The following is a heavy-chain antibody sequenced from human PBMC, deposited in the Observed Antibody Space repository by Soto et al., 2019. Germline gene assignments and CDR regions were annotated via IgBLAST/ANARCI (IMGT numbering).Heavy chain of an antibody. CDR2: ISSSGSTI. J-gene: IGHJ4*02. CDR3: ARDIGSNNYYFDY. CDR1: GFTFSSYE. V-gene: IGHV3-48*03. D-gene: IGHD1-1*01. Sequence: GGSLRLSCAASGFTFSSYEMNWVRQAPGKGLEWVSYISSSGSTIYYADSVKGRFTISRDNAKNSLYPQMNSLRAEDTAVYYCARDIGSNNYYFDYWGPGTLVTVSS.